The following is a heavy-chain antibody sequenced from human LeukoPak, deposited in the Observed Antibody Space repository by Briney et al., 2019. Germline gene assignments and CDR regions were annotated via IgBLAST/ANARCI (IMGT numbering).Heavy chain of an antibody. J-gene: IGHJ4*02. Sequence: SETLSLTCTVSGGSISSYYWSWIRQPPGKGLEWIASVSHRGTTYYNPSLKSRVSISIDTSKNQFSLKVDSVTAADTAVYFCARGGSSTMIAGTDWGQGTLLTVPS. V-gene: IGHV4-59*04. CDR3: ARGGSSTMIAGTD. D-gene: IGHD3-22*01. CDR2: VSHRGTT. CDR1: GGSISSYY.